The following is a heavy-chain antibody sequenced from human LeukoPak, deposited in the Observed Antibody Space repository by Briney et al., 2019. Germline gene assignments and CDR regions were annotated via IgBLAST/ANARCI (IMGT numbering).Heavy chain of an antibody. CDR1: GFTFGDYA. D-gene: IGHD3-22*01. CDR2: IRSKAYGGTT. V-gene: IGHV3-49*04. CDR3: TRFSYDSSGYRY. J-gene: IGHJ4*02. Sequence: GRSLRLSCTASGFTFGDYAMSWVRQAPGKGLEWVGFIRSKAYGGTTEYAASVKGRFTISRDDSKSIAYLQMNSLKTEDTAVYYCTRFSYDSSGYRYWGQGTLVTVSS.